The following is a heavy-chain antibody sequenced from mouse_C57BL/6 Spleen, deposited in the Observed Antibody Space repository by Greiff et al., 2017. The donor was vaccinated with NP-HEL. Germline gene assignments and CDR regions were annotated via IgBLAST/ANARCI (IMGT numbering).Heavy chain of an antibody. D-gene: IGHD2-4*01. CDR1: GFTFSDYG. CDR2: ISSGSSTI. CDR3: ARGYDYDDAMDY. J-gene: IGHJ4*01. V-gene: IGHV5-17*01. Sequence: EVKLVESGGGLVKPGGSLKLSCAASGFTFSDYGMHWVRQAPEKGLEWVAYISSGSSTIYYADTVKGRFTISRDNAKNTLFLQMTSLRSEDTAMYYCARGYDYDDAMDYWGQGTSVTVSS.